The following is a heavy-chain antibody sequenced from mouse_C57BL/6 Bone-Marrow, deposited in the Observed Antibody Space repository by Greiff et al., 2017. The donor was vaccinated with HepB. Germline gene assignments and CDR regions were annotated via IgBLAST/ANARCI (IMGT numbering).Heavy chain of an antibody. Sequence: VQLQQSGAELVRPGTSVKVSCKASGYAFTNYLIEWVKQRPGQGLEWIGVINPGSGGTNYNEKFKGKATLTADKSSSTAYMQLSSLTSEDSAVYFCALYYYGSSPFAYWGQGTLVTVSA. CDR1: GYAFTNYL. J-gene: IGHJ3*01. CDR3: ALYYYGSSPFAY. CDR2: INPGSGGT. D-gene: IGHD1-1*01. V-gene: IGHV1-54*01.